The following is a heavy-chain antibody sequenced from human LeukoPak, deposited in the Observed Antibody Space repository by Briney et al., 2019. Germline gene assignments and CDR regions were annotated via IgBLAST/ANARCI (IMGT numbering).Heavy chain of an antibody. J-gene: IGHJ5*02. CDR1: GFTFSSYE. CDR3: ASFSGYKGP. D-gene: IGHD5-12*01. CDR2: ISSSGSTI. Sequence: SGGSLRLSCAASGFTFSSYEMNWVRQAPGKGLEWVSYISSSGSTIYYADSVKGRFTISRDNAKSSLYLQMNSLRAEDTAVYYCASFSGYKGPWGQGTLVTVSS. V-gene: IGHV3-48*03.